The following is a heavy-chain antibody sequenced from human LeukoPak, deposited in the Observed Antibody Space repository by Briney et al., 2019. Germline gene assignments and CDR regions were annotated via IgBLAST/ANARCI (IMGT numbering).Heavy chain of an antibody. D-gene: IGHD6-13*01. CDR2: IKQDGSEK. V-gene: IGHV3-7*01. CDR3: AGVKADSADY. CDR1: ASTFSSYW. J-gene: IGHJ4*02. Sequence: GGSLRPSCAPSASTFSSYWMSWVRQAPGKWLEWVANIKQDGSEKNYVDCVKGPFPISRDNTKNSLFLQMNSLGAEDTAVYYCAGVKADSADYWVRGTLVTVS.